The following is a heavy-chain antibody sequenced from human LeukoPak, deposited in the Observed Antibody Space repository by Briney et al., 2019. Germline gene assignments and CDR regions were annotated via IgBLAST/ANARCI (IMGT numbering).Heavy chain of an antibody. D-gene: IGHD2-2*01. Sequence: GGSLRLSCAAHEFGFSSSTMSWVRQAPGKGLEWVANIKQDGSEKYYVDSVKGRFTISRDNAKNSLYLQMNSLRAEDTAVYYCARDRTSSLFDYWGQGTLVTVSS. CDR1: EFGFSSST. V-gene: IGHV3-7*01. J-gene: IGHJ4*02. CDR3: ARDRTSSLFDY. CDR2: IKQDGSEK.